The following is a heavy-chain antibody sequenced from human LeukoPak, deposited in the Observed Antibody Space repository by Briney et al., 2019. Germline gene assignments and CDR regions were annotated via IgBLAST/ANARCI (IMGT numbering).Heavy chain of an antibody. Sequence: SETLSLTCNVSGASLSSYFWSWIRQPPGKGLEWIGYIYYDGYPNYSPSLRSRITISVEKSKSQFSLNLRSVTAADTALYFCAGAELGYCTVTGCPLESWGQGTLVTVSS. CDR2: IYYDGYP. V-gene: IGHV4-59*01. J-gene: IGHJ4*02. CDR3: AGAELGYCTVTGCPLES. D-gene: IGHD2-8*02. CDR1: GASLSSYF.